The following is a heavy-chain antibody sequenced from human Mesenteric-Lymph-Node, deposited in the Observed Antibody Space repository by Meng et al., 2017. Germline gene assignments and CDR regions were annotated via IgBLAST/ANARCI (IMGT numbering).Heavy chain of an antibody. J-gene: IGHJ4*02. D-gene: IGHD3-10*02. Sequence: GGSGGGVVHPGRSLRLSWAASGFTFSSYGMHWVRQAPGKGLEWVAVIWYDGSNKYYADSVKGRFTISRDNSKNTLYLQMNSLSAEDTAVYYCARESSRFGELSLVDYWGQGTLVTVSS. CDR3: ARESSRFGELSLVDY. V-gene: IGHV3-33*01. CDR1: GFTFSSYG. CDR2: IWYDGSNK.